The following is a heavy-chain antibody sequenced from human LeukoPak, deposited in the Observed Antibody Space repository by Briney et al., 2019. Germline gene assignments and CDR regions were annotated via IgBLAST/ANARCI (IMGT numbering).Heavy chain of an antibody. Sequence: GGSLRLSCAASGFTFSSYEMNWVRQAPGEGLEWVSYISSSGSTIYYADSVKGRFTISRDNAKNSLYLQMNSLRAEDTAVYYCARALYYDFWSGPIDYWGQGTLVTVSS. V-gene: IGHV3-48*03. D-gene: IGHD3-3*01. CDR1: GFTFSSYE. J-gene: IGHJ4*02. CDR3: ARALYYDFWSGPIDY. CDR2: ISSSGSTI.